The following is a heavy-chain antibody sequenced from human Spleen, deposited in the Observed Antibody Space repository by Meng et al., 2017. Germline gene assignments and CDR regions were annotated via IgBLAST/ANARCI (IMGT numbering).Heavy chain of an antibody. CDR1: GFTFSSYW. CDR2: INSDGSST. Sequence: GGSLRLSCAASGFTFSSYWMHWVRQAPGKGLVWVSRINSDGSSTSYADSVKGRFTISRDNAKNTLYLQMNSLRAEDTAVYYCARAFEIVIGGEVSGYWGQGTLVTVSS. D-gene: IGHD1-26*01. V-gene: IGHV3-74*01. CDR3: ARAFEIVIGGEVSGY. J-gene: IGHJ4*02.